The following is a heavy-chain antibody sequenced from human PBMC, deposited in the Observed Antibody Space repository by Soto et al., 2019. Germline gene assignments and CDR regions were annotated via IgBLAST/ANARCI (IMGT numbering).Heavy chain of an antibody. J-gene: IGHJ4*02. V-gene: IGHV4-59*01. Sequence: QVQLQESGPGLVKPSETLSLTCSVSGVSISSYFLSWIRQPPGRGLEWIGYTYHRGSTNYSPSLKSRVAISLETTENQFALKVSSVTAADKAVYYCARIGGYHWPLDYWGQGTPVTVSS. CDR3: ARIGGYHWPLDY. CDR2: TYHRGST. D-gene: IGHD3-22*01. CDR1: GVSISSYF.